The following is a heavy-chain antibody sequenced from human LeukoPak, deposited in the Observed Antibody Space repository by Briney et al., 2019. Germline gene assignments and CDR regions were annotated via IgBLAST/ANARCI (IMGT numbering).Heavy chain of an antibody. Sequence: ASVKVSCKASGYTFTGYYIHWVRQATGQGLEWMGWMNPNSGNTGYAQKFQGRVTMTRNTSISTAYMELSSLRSEDTAVYYCARGRGSYSYYFDYWGQGTLVTVSS. CDR2: MNPNSGNT. V-gene: IGHV1-8*02. D-gene: IGHD1-26*01. CDR1: GYTFTGYY. J-gene: IGHJ4*02. CDR3: ARGRGSYSYYFDY.